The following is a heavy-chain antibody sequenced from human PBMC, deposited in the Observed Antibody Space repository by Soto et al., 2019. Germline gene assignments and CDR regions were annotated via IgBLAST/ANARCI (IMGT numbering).Heavy chain of an antibody. CDR1: GDSIGSGNKY. J-gene: IGHJ6*02. CDR2: IFSSGTT. D-gene: IGHD3-16*01. CDR3: ARVPAPFDFYYANDV. V-gene: IGHV4-30-4*02. Sequence: SETLSLTCTVSGDSIGSGNKYWSWIRQATGQGLEWIGYIFSSGTTYYKPSLTSRLPMSLDTSQNQFSLKLNSVTAADTDVYFCARVPAPFDFYYANDVLGQVTTVTVAS.